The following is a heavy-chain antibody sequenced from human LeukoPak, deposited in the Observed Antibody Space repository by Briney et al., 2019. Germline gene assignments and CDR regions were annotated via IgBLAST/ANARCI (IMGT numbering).Heavy chain of an antibody. D-gene: IGHD2-2*02. CDR3: ARWCTSCYTIQT. Sequence: SQTLPLTCTVSGGSIGSGDYYWSWIRQPPGKGLEWIGYIYYSGSTYYNPSLKSRVTISVDTSKNQFSLKLSSVTAADTAVYYCARWCTSCYTIQTWGQGTLVTVSS. J-gene: IGHJ5*02. CDR1: GGSIGSGDYY. CDR2: IYYSGST. V-gene: IGHV4-30-4*08.